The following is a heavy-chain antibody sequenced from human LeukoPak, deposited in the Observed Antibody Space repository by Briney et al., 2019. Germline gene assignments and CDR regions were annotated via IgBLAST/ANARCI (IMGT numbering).Heavy chain of an antibody. CDR1: GFTFSSYA. CDR3: ARGARGDPGDY. D-gene: IGHD4-17*01. V-gene: IGHV3-30*04. J-gene: IGHJ4*02. CDR2: ISYDGSNK. Sequence: TGGSLRLSCAASGFTFSSYAMHWVRQAPGKGLESVAVISYDGSNKYYADSVKGRFTISRDNSKNTLYLQMNSLRAEDTAVYYCARGARGDPGDYWGQGTLVTVSS.